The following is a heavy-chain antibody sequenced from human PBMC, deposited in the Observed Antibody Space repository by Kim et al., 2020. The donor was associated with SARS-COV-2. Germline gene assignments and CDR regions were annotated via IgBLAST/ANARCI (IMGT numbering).Heavy chain of an antibody. D-gene: IGHD6-13*01. V-gene: IGHV4-59*13. Sequence: SETLSLTCTVSGGSISSYYWSWIRQPPGKGLEWIGYIYYSGSTNYNPSLKSRVTISVDTSKNQFSLKLSSVTAADTAVYYCARLPPSSSSWQFDYWGQGTLVTVSS. CDR1: GGSISSYY. CDR2: IYYSGST. CDR3: ARLPPSSSSWQFDY. J-gene: IGHJ4*02.